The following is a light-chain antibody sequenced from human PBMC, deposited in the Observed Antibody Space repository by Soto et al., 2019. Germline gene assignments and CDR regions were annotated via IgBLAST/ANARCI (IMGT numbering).Light chain of an antibody. Sequence: DTQMTQSPSTLSASVGDRVTITCRASQSISYYLAWYQQRPGRAPNLLIYKASSLESGVPSSFSGGGSGTEFTLTSSSLQPDDFATYYCQQYNSYSPTFGQGTKVEIK. J-gene: IGKJ1*01. V-gene: IGKV1-5*03. CDR3: QQYNSYSPT. CDR1: QSISYY. CDR2: KAS.